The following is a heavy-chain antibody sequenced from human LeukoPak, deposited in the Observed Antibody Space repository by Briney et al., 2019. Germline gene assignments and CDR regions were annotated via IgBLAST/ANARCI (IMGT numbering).Heavy chain of an antibody. CDR2: INHSGST. Sequence: SETLSLTCAVYGGSFSGYYWSWIRQPPGKGLEWIGEINHSGSTNYNPSLKSRATISVDTSKNQFSLKLSSVTAADTAVYYCARPKGRWLQFGAFDYWGQGTLVTVSS. CDR3: ARPKGRWLQFGAFDY. CDR1: GGSFSGYY. J-gene: IGHJ4*02. D-gene: IGHD5-24*01. V-gene: IGHV4-34*01.